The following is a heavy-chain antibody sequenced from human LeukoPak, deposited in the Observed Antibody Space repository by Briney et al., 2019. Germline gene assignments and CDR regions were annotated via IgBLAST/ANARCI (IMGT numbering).Heavy chain of an antibody. D-gene: IGHD2-21*02. V-gene: IGHV1-18*01. CDR3: ARVAYCGGDCYSEYYFDY. CDR2: ISAYNGNT. Sequence: ASVKVSCKASGGTFSSYAISWVRQAPGQGLEWMGWISAYNGNTNYAQKLQGRVTMTTDTSTSTAYMELRSLRSDDTAVYYCARVAYCGGDCYSEYYFDYWGQGTLVTVSS. CDR1: GGTFSSYA. J-gene: IGHJ4*02.